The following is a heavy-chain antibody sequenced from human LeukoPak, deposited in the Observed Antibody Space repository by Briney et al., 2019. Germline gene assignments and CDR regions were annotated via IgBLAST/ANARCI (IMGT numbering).Heavy chain of an antibody. Sequence: GGSLRLSCAASGFTFSSYAMSWVRQAPGKGLEWVSAISGSGGSTYYADSVKGRFTISRDNSKNTLYLQMNSLRAEDTAVYYCAKDQGSYYYDSSGYYLLFDYWGQGTLVTVSS. J-gene: IGHJ4*02. CDR2: ISGSGGST. CDR3: AKDQGSYYYDSSGYYLLFDY. V-gene: IGHV3-23*01. CDR1: GFTFSSYA. D-gene: IGHD3-22*01.